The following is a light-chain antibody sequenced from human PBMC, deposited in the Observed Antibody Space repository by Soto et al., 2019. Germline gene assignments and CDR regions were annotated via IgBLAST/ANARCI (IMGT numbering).Light chain of an antibody. J-gene: IGLJ2*01. CDR1: SSDVGGYNY. CDR2: EVT. CDR3: TSYTGSSTLLL. Sequence: QSALTQPASVSGSPGQSITISCTGTSSDVGGYNYVSWYQQHPGKAPKLMIYEVTNRSSGVSYRFSGSKSGNTASLTISGLQAEDEADYYCTSYTGSSTLLLFGGGTKLTVL. V-gene: IGLV2-14*01.